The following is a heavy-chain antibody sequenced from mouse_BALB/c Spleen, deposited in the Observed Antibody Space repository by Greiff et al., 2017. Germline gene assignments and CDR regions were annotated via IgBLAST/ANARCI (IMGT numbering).Heavy chain of an antibody. CDR3: ARDYYGSRDFEG. D-gene: IGHD1-1*01. Sequence: EVQRVESGGGLVKPGGSLKLSCAASGFTFSDYYMYWVRQTPEKRLEWVATISDGGSYTYYPDSVKGRFTISRDNAKNNLYLQMSSLKSEDTAMYYCARDYYGSRDFEGWGAGTTVTVAS. V-gene: IGHV5-4*02. CDR1: GFTFSDYY. CDR2: ISDGGSYT. J-gene: IGHJ1*01.